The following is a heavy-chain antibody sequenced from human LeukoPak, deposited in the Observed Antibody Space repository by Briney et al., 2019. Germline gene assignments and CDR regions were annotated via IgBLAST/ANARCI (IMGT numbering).Heavy chain of an antibody. J-gene: IGHJ4*02. CDR3: AKAVAPDVDIAAMDY. V-gene: IGHV3-30-3*01. CDR1: GFTFSSYA. Sequence: PGGSLRLSCAASGFTFSSYAMHWVRQAPGKGLEWVAVISYDGSNKYYADSVKGRFTISRDNSKNTLYLQMNSLRAEDTAVYYCAKAVAPDVDIAAMDYWGQGTLVTVSS. CDR2: ISYDGSNK. D-gene: IGHD5-12*01.